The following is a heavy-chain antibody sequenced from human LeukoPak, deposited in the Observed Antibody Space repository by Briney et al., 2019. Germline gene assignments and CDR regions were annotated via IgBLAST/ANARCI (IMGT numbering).Heavy chain of an antibody. CDR2: ISWNSGSM. D-gene: IGHD2-15*01. CDR1: GFTFDDYA. Sequence: GRSLRLSCAASGFTFDDYAMHWVRQAAGKGLEWVSGISWNSGSMGYADSVKGRFTISRDNAKNSLYLQMNSLRAEDTALYYCVAEVDYWGQGTLVTVSS. CDR3: VAEVDY. J-gene: IGHJ4*02. V-gene: IGHV3-9*01.